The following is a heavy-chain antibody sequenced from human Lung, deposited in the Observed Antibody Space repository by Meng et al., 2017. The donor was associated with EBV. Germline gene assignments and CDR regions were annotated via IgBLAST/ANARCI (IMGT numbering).Heavy chain of an antibody. CDR3: ARGRIIGDSSGYSDY. D-gene: IGHD3-22*01. CDR2: INHSGST. V-gene: IGHV4-34*01. CDR1: GGSFSGYY. J-gene: IGHJ4*02. Sequence: QGHLQKWGAGLLKPSEPLSLTCAVYGGSFSGYYWSWIRQPPGKGLEWIGEINHSGSTNYNPSLKSRVTISVDTSKNQFSLKLSSVTAADTAVYYCARGRIIGDSSGYSDYWGQGTLVTVSS.